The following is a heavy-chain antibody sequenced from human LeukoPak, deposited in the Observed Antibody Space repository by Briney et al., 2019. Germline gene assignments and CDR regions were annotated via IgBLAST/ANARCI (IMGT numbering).Heavy chain of an antibody. Sequence: PGRSLRLSCAASGFTFSSYGMHWVRQAPGKGLEWVAVISYDGSNKYYADSVKGRFTISRGNSKNTLYLQMNSLRAEDTAVYYCAKDYDSSGYYRPLGFDPWGQGTLVTVSS. J-gene: IGHJ5*02. CDR3: AKDYDSSGYYRPLGFDP. CDR1: GFTFSSYG. V-gene: IGHV3-30*18. CDR2: ISYDGSNK. D-gene: IGHD3-22*01.